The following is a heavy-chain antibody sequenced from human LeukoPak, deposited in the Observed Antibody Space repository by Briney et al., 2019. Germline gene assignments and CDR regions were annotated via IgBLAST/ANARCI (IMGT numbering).Heavy chain of an antibody. CDR3: AKGDGYNYNYFDF. D-gene: IGHD5-24*01. CDR2: ISGSGGFT. CDR1: GFTFSSYA. Sequence: GGSLRLSCAASGFTFSSYAMSWVRQAPGKGLEWVSAISGSGGFTYYADSLKGRFTISRDNSKNTLYLQMNSLRAEDTAVYYCAKGDGYNYNYFDFWGQGTQVTVSS. J-gene: IGHJ4*02. V-gene: IGHV3-23*01.